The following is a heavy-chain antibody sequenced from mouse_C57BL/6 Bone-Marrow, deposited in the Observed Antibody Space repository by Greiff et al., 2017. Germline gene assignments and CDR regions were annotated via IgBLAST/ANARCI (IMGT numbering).Heavy chain of an antibody. V-gene: IGHV1-81*01. CDR1: GYTFTSYG. D-gene: IGHD2-3*01. CDR3: ARGSWLLEMDY. Sequence: LVESGAELARPGASVKLSCKASGYTFTSYGISWVKQRTGQGLEWIGEIYPRSGNTYYNEKFKGKATLTADKSSSTAYMELRSLTSEDSAVYFCARGSWLLEMDYWGQGTSVTVSS. CDR2: IYPRSGNT. J-gene: IGHJ4*01.